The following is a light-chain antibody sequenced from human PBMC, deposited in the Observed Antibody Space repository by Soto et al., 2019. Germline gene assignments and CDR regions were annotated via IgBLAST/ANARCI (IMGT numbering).Light chain of an antibody. Sequence: EIVLTQSPGTLSLSPGERATLSCRASQSISSSYLAWYQQKPGQAPRLFIYGASSRATGIPDRFSGSGSGTDFTLTSSRLEPEDFAVYYCQQYGSSPYTFGQGTNLEIK. CDR3: QQYGSSPYT. J-gene: IGKJ2*01. CDR1: QSISSSY. CDR2: GAS. V-gene: IGKV3-20*01.